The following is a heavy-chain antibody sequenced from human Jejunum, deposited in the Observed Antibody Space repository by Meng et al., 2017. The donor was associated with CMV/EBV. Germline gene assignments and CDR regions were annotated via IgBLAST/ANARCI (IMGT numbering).Heavy chain of an antibody. CDR1: PVTTAW. CDR2: IKRKSDGGTT. V-gene: IGHV3-15*01. CDR3: TSGVALYYYDGMDV. D-gene: IGHD3-3*01. Sequence: PVTTAWMNWVRQAPGKGLEWVGRIKRKSDGGTTDFAAPVKNRFSITRDDSKNTLHLQMYRMTTEDTAVYYCTSGVALYYYDGMDVWGQGTTGTVSS. J-gene: IGHJ6*02.